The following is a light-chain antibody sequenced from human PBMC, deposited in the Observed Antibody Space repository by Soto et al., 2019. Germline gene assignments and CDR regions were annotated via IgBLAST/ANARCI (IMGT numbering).Light chain of an antibody. CDR3: QEYDYWWT. V-gene: IGKV3-15*01. CDR2: RAS. J-gene: IGKJ1*01. Sequence: IVMTQAGDAVSVSPGERATLSCRASQSVTSNVAWYQQKPGQAPRLLIYRASARATGVPARFSGSGSGTEFTLTISSLQSEDFGIYYCQEYDYWWTFGQGTKVDIK. CDR1: QSVTSN.